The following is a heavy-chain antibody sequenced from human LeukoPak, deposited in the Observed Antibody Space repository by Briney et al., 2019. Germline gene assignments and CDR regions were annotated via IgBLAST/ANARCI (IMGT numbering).Heavy chain of an antibody. V-gene: IGHV3-30*02. CDR1: GFTFSSYG. CDR3: AKVRGETHSDLVGD. D-gene: IGHD4-11*01. J-gene: IGHJ4*02. CDR2: IRYDGSNK. Sequence: PGGSLRLSCAASGFTFSSYGMHWVRQAPGKGLEWVAFIRYDGSNKYYADSVKGRFTISRDNSKNTQYLQMNSLRAEDTAVYYCAKVRGETHSDLVGDWGQGTLVTVSS.